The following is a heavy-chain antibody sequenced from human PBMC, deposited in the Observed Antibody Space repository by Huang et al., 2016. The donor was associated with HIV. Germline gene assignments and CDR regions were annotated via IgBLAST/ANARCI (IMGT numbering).Heavy chain of an antibody. J-gene: IGHJ4*02. Sequence: EVQLVESGGGLVQPGGSLRLSCAASGFTLRSYLGSWVRQAPGQGMEVIAKVKGDRRDKDRVDVYNGRINIPRNKAKTSMLLQMKRLRAEDTAVDYWARKGLPWSSDSSGGGFDYWGQGSLVTVSS. CDR1: GFTLRSYL. CDR2: VKGDRRDK. CDR3: ARKGLPWSSDSSGGGFDY. D-gene: IGHD3-22*01. V-gene: IGHV3-7*01.